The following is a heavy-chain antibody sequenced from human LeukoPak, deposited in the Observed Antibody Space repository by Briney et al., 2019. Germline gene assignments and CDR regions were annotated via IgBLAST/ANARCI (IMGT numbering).Heavy chain of an antibody. CDR2: IYHSGST. CDR1: GYSISSGYY. CDR3: ARVVSWFGGQKTFDY. Sequence: SETLSLTCTVSGYSISSGYYWGWIRQPPGKGLEWIGSIYHSGSTYYNPSLKSRVTISVDTSKNQFSLKLSSVTAADTAVYYCARVVSWFGGQKTFDYWGQGTLVTVSS. V-gene: IGHV4-38-2*02. J-gene: IGHJ4*02. D-gene: IGHD3-10*01.